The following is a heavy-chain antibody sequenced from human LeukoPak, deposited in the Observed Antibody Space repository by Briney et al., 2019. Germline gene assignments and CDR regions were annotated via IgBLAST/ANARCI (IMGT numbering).Heavy chain of an antibody. CDR2: ISSTGVST. CDR1: GFNFNSYS. CDR3: AREVQGDYDY. Sequence: GGSLRLSCTASGFNFNSYSMHWVRQAPGGGLESVSAISSTGVSTYYANSVKGRFTISRDNSKNTLYLQMGSLRDEDLAVYYCAREVQGDYDYWGQGTLVTVSS. V-gene: IGHV3-64*01. J-gene: IGHJ4*02.